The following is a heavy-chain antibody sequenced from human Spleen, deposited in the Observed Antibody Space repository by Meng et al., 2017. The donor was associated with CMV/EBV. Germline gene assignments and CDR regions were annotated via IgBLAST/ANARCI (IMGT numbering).Heavy chain of an antibody. Sequence: GSLRLSCSVSSYAISSAFYWGWIRQPPGKGLEWIGSIYHTGDTDYNSSLKSRVTMSVDTSENQFSLNLSSVTAADTAVYYCVRGPKNYYDSSGGYYFDYWGQGTLVTVSS. D-gene: IGHD3-22*01. CDR1: SYAISSAFY. CDR2: IYHTGDT. J-gene: IGHJ4*02. V-gene: IGHV4-38-2*02. CDR3: VRGPKNYYDSSGGYYFDY.